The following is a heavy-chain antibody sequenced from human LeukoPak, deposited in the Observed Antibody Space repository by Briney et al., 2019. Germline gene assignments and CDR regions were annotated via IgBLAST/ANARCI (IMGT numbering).Heavy chain of an antibody. V-gene: IGHV4-61*02. CDR2: IYTSGST. Sequence: SETLSLTCTVSGGSISSGSYYWSWIRQPAGKGLEWIGRIYTSGSTNYNPSLKSRVTISVDTSKNQFSLKLSSVTAADPAVYYCAREWGGHDAFDIWGQGTMVTVSS. J-gene: IGHJ3*02. D-gene: IGHD3-16*01. CDR3: AREWGGHDAFDI. CDR1: GGSISSGSYY.